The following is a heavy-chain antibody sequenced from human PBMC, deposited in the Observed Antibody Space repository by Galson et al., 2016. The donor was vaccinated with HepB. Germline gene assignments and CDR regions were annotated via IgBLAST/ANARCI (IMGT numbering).Heavy chain of an antibody. J-gene: IGHJ4*02. D-gene: IGHD5-18*01. CDR1: GYTFSSYG. CDR2: INCYNGNR. V-gene: IGHV1-18*01. CDR3: ARGHTPTSTYSYGWDSFDY. Sequence: SVKVSCKASGYTFSSYGITWVRQAPGQGLEWMRWINCYNGNRNFAQNLQGRITMTADTSTKTAYMELRSLRSDDTAVYYCARGHTPTSTYSYGWDSFDYWGQGTLVTVSS.